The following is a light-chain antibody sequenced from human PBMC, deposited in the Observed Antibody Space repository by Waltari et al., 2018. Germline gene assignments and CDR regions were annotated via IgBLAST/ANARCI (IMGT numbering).Light chain of an antibody. J-gene: IGLJ3*02. Sequence: SVLTQPPSASGTPGQRVTISWSGSRSNFGRNQGQWYRQVPGTAPKPLFYRNNQPPSGVPDRFSGSKSGTSASLAISGLRSEDEVDYDCAAWDDSLSGRVFGGGTKVTVL. V-gene: IGLV1-47*01. CDR3: AAWDDSLSGRV. CDR2: RNN. CDR1: RSNFGRNQ.